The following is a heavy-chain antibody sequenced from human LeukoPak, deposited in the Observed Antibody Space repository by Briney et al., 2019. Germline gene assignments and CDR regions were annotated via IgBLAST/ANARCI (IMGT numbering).Heavy chain of an antibody. D-gene: IGHD3-22*01. J-gene: IGHJ4*02. V-gene: IGHV3-23*01. CDR3: AKSYDSGGYPLGDY. CDR1: GFTGPSFA. CDR2: IAAGATST. Sequence: GGSLTLSCSASGFTGPSFAMAWVRQAPGKGLEWVSGIAAGATSTYYADSVKGRFTISRDNSRKTVHLQMNSLRAEDTAVYYCAKSYDSGGYPLGDYWGQGTLATVSS.